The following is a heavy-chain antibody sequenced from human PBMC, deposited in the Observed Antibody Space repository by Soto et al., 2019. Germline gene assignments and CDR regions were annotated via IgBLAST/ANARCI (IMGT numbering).Heavy chain of an antibody. CDR2: IYYSGST. Sequence: QVQLQESGPGLVKPSETLSLTCTVSGGSVSSGSYYWSWIRQPPGKGLEWIGYIYYSGSTNYNPSLKSRVTISVDTSKNQFSLKLSSVTAADTAVYYCARGSYSSSPWFDPWGQGTLVTVSS. CDR3: ARGSYSSSPWFDP. CDR1: GGSVSSGSYY. D-gene: IGHD6-6*01. J-gene: IGHJ5*02. V-gene: IGHV4-61*01.